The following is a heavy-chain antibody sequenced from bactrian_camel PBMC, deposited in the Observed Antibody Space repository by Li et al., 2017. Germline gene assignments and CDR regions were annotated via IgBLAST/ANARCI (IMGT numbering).Heavy chain of an antibody. Sequence: VQLVESGGGSVQAGGSLRVSCEASGYSTRLNCLGWIRQRPGKELEWVSTIRGNTDTTRYADSVEGRFTTFRDSTKDTLYLQLNDLRIEDTAMYYCTTNIVVMTPRGQGTQVTVS. CDR2: IRGNTDTT. CDR1: GYSTRLNC. V-gene: IGHV3S42*01. D-gene: IGHD1*01. CDR3: TTNIVVMTP. J-gene: IGHJ4*01.